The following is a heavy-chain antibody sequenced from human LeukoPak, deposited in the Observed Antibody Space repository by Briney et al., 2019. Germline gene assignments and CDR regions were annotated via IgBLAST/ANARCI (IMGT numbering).Heavy chain of an antibody. D-gene: IGHD6-19*01. CDR2: IYSGGST. CDR1: GFTVSSNY. Sequence: GGSLRLSCAASGFTVSSNYMSWVRQAPGKGLEWVSVIYSGGSTYYADSVKGRFTISRDNSKNSLYLQMNSLRAEDTAVYYCAKESSGGWYFDYWGQGTLVTVSS. V-gene: IGHV3-53*01. CDR3: AKESSGGWYFDY. J-gene: IGHJ4*02.